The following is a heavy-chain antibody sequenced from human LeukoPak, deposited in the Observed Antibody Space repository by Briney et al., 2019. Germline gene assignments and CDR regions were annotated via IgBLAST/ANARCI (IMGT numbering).Heavy chain of an antibody. CDR1: GFTFSSYG. CDR2: ISYDGSNK. V-gene: IGHV3-30*18. Sequence: GGSLRLSCAASGFTFSSYGMHWVRQAPGKGLEWVAVISYDGSNKYYADSVKGRFTISRDNSKNTLYLQMNSLRAEDTAVYYCAKHHHYCSGGSCFRYLDYWGQGTLVTVSS. J-gene: IGHJ4*02. D-gene: IGHD2-15*01. CDR3: AKHHHYCSGGSCFRYLDY.